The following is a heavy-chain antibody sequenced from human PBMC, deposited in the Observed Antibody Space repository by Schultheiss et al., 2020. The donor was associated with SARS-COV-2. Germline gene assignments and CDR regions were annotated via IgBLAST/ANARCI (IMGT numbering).Heavy chain of an antibody. V-gene: IGHV4-39*01. CDR2: IYYSGST. CDR1: GYSISSSSYY. J-gene: IGHJ4*02. D-gene: IGHD1-26*01. Sequence: SETLSLTCAVSGYSISSSSYYWGWIRQPPGKGLEWIGSIYYSGSTYYNPSLKSRVTISVDTSKNQFSLKLSSVTAADTAVYYCARGSKWELAFLGDFWGYWGQGTLVTVSS. CDR3: ARGSKWELAFLGDFWGY.